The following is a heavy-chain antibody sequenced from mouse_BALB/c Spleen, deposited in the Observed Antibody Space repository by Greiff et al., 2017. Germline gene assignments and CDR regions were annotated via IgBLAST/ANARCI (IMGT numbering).Heavy chain of an antibody. CDR1: GFTFSSYA. D-gene: IGHD2-4*01. Sequence: EVQVVESGGGLVKPGGSLKLSCAASGFTFSSYAMSWVRQTPEKRLEWVATISSGGSYTYYPDSVKGRFTISRDNAKNTLYLQMSSLRSEDTAMYYCARRGDYDEDYWGQGTTLTVSS. CDR2: ISSGGSYT. CDR3: ARRGDYDEDY. V-gene: IGHV5-9-3*01. J-gene: IGHJ2*01.